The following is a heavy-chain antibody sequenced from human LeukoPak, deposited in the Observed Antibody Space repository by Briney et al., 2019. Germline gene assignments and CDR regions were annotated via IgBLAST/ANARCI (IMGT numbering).Heavy chain of an antibody. CDR3: ARASLAYYDFWSGADPNYFDY. V-gene: IGHV4-59*01. CDR2: IHYSGST. CDR1: GGSISSYY. Sequence: SETLSLTCTVSGGSISSYYWSWIRQPPGKGLEWIGYIHYSGSTNYNPSLKSRVTISVDTSKNQFSLKLSSVTAADTAVYYCARASLAYYDFWSGADPNYFDYWGQGTLVTVSS. D-gene: IGHD3-3*01. J-gene: IGHJ4*02.